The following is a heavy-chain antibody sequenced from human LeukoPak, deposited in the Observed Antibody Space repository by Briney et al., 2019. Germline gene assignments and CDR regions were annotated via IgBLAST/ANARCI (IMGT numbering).Heavy chain of an antibody. V-gene: IGHV3-30-3*01. J-gene: IGHJ4*02. D-gene: IGHD3-10*01. CDR2: ISYDGSNK. CDR1: GFTFSSYA. Sequence: GGSLRLSCAASGFTFSSYAMHWVRQAPGKGLEWVSVISYDGSNKYYADSVKGRFTISRDNSKTTLYLQMNSLRAEDTAVYYCARDRVRGVRYFDYWGQGTLVTVSS. CDR3: ARDRVRGVRYFDY.